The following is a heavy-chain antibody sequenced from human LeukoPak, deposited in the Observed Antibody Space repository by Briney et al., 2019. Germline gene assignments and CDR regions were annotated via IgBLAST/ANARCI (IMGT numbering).Heavy chain of an antibody. CDR2: IYYSGST. V-gene: IGHV4-39*01. D-gene: IGHD2-15*01. J-gene: IGHJ6*02. CDR3: ASQSCSGGRCPLDYYYYYGMDV. Sequence: PETLSLSCTVSGGAISSSSSYWGWIRPPPGQGLEWMRRIYYSGSTYYNPYLKCRDTISVAPSKKEYSLKLRSVTAADTAVCYCASQSCSGGRCPLDYYYYYGMDVWGQGTTVTVSS. CDR1: GGAISSSSSY.